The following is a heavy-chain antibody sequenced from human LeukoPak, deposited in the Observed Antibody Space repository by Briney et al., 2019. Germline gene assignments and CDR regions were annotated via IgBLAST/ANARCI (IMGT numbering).Heavy chain of an antibody. CDR2: INSDGSST. Sequence: GGSLRLSCAASGFTFSSYWMHWVRQAPGKGLVWVSRINSDGSSTSYADSVKGRFTISRDNAKNTLYLQMNSLRAEDTVVYYCARDGQQLVLDAFDIWGQGTMVTVSS. V-gene: IGHV3-74*01. J-gene: IGHJ3*02. D-gene: IGHD6-13*01. CDR1: GFTFSSYW. CDR3: ARDGQQLVLDAFDI.